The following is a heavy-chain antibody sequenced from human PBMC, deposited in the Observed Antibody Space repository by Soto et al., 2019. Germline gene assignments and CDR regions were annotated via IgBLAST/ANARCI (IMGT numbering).Heavy chain of an antibody. D-gene: IGHD6-13*01. V-gene: IGHV4-59*01. J-gene: IGHJ4*02. CDR1: GGSISSYY. CDR2: IYYSGST. CDR3: ARGRAAAGSFDY. Sequence: SETLSLTCTVSGGSISSYYWSWIRQPPGKGLEWIGYIYYSGSTNYNPSLKSRVTISVDTSKNQFSLKLSSVTAADTAVYYCARGRAAAGSFDYWGQGTLVTSPQ.